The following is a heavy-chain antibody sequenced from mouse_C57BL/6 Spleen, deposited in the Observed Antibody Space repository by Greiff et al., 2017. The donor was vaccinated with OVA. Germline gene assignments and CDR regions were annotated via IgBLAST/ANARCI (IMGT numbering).Heavy chain of an antibody. CDR1: GFTFSDYG. J-gene: IGHJ4*01. V-gene: IGHV5-17*01. D-gene: IGHD2-4*01. CDR3: ARRSDYDGTYYAMDY. CDR2: ISSGSSTI. Sequence: LMESGGGLVKPGGSLKLSCAASGFTFSDYGMHWVRQAPEKGLEWVAYISSGSSTIYYADTVKGRFTISRDNAKNTLFLQMTSLRSEDTAMYYCARRSDYDGTYYAMDYWGQGTSVTVSS.